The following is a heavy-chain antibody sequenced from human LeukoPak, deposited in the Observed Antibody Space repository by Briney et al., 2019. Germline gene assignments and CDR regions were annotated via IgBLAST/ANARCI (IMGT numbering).Heavy chain of an antibody. J-gene: IGHJ4*02. Sequence: GASVKISCKAFGYTFTSNYMHWMRQAPGQGLEWMGWINPNTGGTNYAQKFQGRVTMTRDTSISTAYMELSRLRSDDTAVYYCASTAAMVVYISHWGQGTLVTVSS. V-gene: IGHV1-2*02. CDR1: GYTFTSNY. D-gene: IGHD5-18*01. CDR3: ASTAAMVVYISH. CDR2: INPNTGGT.